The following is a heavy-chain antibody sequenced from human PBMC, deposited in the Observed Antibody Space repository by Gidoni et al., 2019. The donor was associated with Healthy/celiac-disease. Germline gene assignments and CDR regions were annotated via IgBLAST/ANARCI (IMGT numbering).Heavy chain of an antibody. CDR3: APGGSTYYSAHDAFDI. J-gene: IGHJ3*02. Sequence: EVQLVEAGGGLVKTGGYLRLSCADSGVTFSSYSMNWVRQAPGKGLEWVSSISSRSSSIYYAASVKGRFTISRDTAKTSLYLQMNSLRAEDTAVYYCAPGGSTYYSAHDAFDIWGQGTMVTVSS. CDR1: GVTFSSYS. V-gene: IGHV3-21*01. CDR2: ISSRSSSI. D-gene: IGHD3-10*01.